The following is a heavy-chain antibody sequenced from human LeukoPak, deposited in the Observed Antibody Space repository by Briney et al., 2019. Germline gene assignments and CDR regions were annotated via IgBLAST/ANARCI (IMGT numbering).Heavy chain of an antibody. Sequence: ASVKVSCKASGGTFSSYAISWVRQAPGQGLEWVGRIIPGGGSTNYAQKFRDRVTMTRDTSTSTVYMELSSLRSEDTAVYHCVREESGGYFDYWGLGTLVTVSS. D-gene: IGHD2-8*02. CDR1: GGTFSSYA. J-gene: IGHJ4*02. CDR3: VREESGGYFDY. V-gene: IGHV1-46*01. CDR2: IIPGGGST.